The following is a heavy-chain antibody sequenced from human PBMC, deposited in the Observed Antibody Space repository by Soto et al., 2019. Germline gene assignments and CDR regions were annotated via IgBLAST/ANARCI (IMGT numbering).Heavy chain of an antibody. Sequence: EVQLVESGGGLVQPGGSLRLSCAASGFTFSTYTMNWVRQAPGKGLEWVSYISSGGSTIYYADSVKGRFTISRDNAKNSLFLQMNSLRDEDTAVYYCARADIVLLPAVGLDPWGQGTLVTVSS. V-gene: IGHV3-48*02. CDR2: ISSGGSTI. D-gene: IGHD2-2*01. CDR1: GFTFSTYT. J-gene: IGHJ5*02. CDR3: ARADIVLLPAVGLDP.